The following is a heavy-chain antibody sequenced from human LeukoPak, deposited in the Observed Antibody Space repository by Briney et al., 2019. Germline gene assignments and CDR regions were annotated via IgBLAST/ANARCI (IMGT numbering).Heavy chain of an antibody. J-gene: IGHJ4*03. CDR3: ARLRGQTTDRRYVDY. CDR2: IYYSERT. Sequence: SETLSLTCTVSGGSISTYYWSWSRQPPGKGLEWIGYIYYSERTDYNPFLKSRVTISVDTSKNQFSLKVSSVTAADTAVYYCARLRGQTTDRRYVDYWGQATLVTVSS. D-gene: IGHD1-7*01. CDR1: GGSISTYY. V-gene: IGHV4-59*01.